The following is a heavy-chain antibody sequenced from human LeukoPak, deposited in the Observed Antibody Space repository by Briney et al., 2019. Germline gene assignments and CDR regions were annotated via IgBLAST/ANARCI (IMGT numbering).Heavy chain of an antibody. V-gene: IGHV4-30-4*01. CDR3: ARPYYYDSRIDP. D-gene: IGHD3-22*01. Sequence: PSETLSLTCTVSGGSISSGDYYWSRIRQPPGKGLEWIGYFYYSGSTYYNPSLKSRVTISVDTSKNQFSLKLSSVTAADTAVYYCARPYYYDSRIDPWGQGTLVTVSS. CDR1: GGSISSGDYY. CDR2: FYYSGST. J-gene: IGHJ5*02.